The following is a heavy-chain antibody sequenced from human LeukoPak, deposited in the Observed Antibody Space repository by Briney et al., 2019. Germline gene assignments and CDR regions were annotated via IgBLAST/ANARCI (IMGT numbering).Heavy chain of an antibody. Sequence: SVKVSCKASGGTFSSYAISWVRQAPGQGLEWMGGIIPIFGTANYAQKFQGRVTITADESTSTAYMELRSLRSDDTAVYYCASRLHYYGSGSYPNDAFDIWGQGTMVTVSS. CDR3: ASRLHYYGSGSYPNDAFDI. D-gene: IGHD3-10*01. J-gene: IGHJ3*02. V-gene: IGHV1-69*13. CDR2: IIPIFGTA. CDR1: GGTFSSYA.